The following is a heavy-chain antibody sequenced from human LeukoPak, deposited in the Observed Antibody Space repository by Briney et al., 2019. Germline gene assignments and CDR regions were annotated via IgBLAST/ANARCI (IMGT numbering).Heavy chain of an antibody. J-gene: IGHJ4*02. Sequence: GESLQISCQTSGYTFTNYWIGWVRQLPGKGLEWMGIIYPGDSDTRYSPSFQGQVTISADKSINTADQQWSSLEASDTAMYYCARRGYNYYCDSWGQGTLVSVSS. D-gene: IGHD5-18*01. CDR1: GYTFTNYW. CDR2: IYPGDSDT. V-gene: IGHV5-51*01. CDR3: ARRGYNYYCDS.